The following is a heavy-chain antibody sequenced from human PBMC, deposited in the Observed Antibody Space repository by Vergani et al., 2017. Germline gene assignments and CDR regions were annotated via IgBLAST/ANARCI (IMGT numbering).Heavy chain of an antibody. V-gene: IGHV1-69*08. CDR1: GGTFSSYT. D-gene: IGHD4-11*01. Sequence: QVQLVQSGAEVKKPGSSVKVSCKASGGTFSSYTISWVRQAPGQGLERMGRIIPILGIANYAQKFQGRVTVTRDTSTNTVYMELKNLRTEDTAVYYCVREGDYSKTYDFWGQGTLVSVSS. CDR3: VREGDYSKTYDF. J-gene: IGHJ4*02. CDR2: IIPILGIA.